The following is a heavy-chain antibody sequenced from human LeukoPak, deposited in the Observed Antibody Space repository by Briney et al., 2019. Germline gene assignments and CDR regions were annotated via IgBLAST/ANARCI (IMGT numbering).Heavy chain of an antibody. CDR3: ARGYNDFWSGYIDY. CDR1: GFTFSNFW. D-gene: IGHD3-3*01. CDR2: INSDGSTT. Sequence: GGSLRLSCAASGFTFSNFWMHWVRQAPGKGLVWVSRINSDGSTTTYADSVKGRFTISRDSAKNTLHLQMNSLRAEDTAVYYCARGYNDFWSGYIDYWGQGTLVTVSS. J-gene: IGHJ4*02. V-gene: IGHV3-74*01.